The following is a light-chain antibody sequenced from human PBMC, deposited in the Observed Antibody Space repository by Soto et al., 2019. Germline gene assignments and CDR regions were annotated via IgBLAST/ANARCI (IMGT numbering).Light chain of an antibody. Sequence: DIQMTQSPSTLSAFVGDRVTITCRASQNIDMWLAWYQQKPGKAPKILIYRASILGSGFPSRFSGSGSGTEFALTISSLQPDDFATFYCQQYYRYPLTFGGGTKVDLK. J-gene: IGKJ4*01. CDR3: QQYYRYPLT. CDR2: RAS. V-gene: IGKV1-5*03. CDR1: QNIDMW.